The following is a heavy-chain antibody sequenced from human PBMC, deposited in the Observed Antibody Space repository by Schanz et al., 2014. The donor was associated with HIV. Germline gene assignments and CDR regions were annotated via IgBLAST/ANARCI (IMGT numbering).Heavy chain of an antibody. V-gene: IGHV3-30*03. CDR1: GFTFSTYG. CDR3: AREYYSRNWNWFDP. D-gene: IGHD6-13*01. CDR2: ISYDGSNK. Sequence: QVQLVESGGGVVQPGRSLRLSCAASGFTFSTYGMHWVRQAPGKGLEWLAFISYDGSNKYYADSVKGRFTVSRDNSKNMLYLQMNSLRAEDTAVYYCAREYYSRNWNWFDPWGQGTLVTVSS. J-gene: IGHJ5*02.